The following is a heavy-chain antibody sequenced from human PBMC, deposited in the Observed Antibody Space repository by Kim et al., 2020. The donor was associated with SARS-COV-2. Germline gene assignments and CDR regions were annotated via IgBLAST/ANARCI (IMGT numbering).Heavy chain of an antibody. D-gene: IGHD3-3*01. Sequence: SLKDRVTISVATPKNQFSLKLSSVTAADTAVYYCARGDTIFGVVINAFDIWGQGTMVTVSS. V-gene: IGHV4-31*02. CDR3: ARGDTIFGVVINAFDI. J-gene: IGHJ3*02.